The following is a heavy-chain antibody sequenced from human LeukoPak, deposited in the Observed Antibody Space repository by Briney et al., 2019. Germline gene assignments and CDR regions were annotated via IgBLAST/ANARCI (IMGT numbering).Heavy chain of an antibody. CDR3: AGHLAATANFDF. CDR1: GDSVSSGDYY. Sequence: PSETLSLTCTVSGDSVSSGDYYWSWVRQPPGKGLEWIGYIDYSGNTFYNPSLKSRITISVDTSKNQFSLKLTSVTAADTAVYSCAGHLAATANFDFWGQGTLVTVSS. CDR2: IDYSGNT. D-gene: IGHD6-13*01. V-gene: IGHV4-30-4*01. J-gene: IGHJ4*02.